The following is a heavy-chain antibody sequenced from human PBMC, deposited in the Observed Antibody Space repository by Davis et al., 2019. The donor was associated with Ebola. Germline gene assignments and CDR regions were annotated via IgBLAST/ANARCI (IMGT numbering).Heavy chain of an antibody. J-gene: IGHJ4*02. CDR1: GFTFSNYD. CDR2: IGGSEGHT. Sequence: GESLKISCAASGFTFSNYDMSWSRHVQGKALEWVSTIGGSEGHTHYSDSVRGRFTISRDNSKNTLYLQMNSLRAEDTATYYCARYCHYTDCTYFDCWGQGTMVAVSS. D-gene: IGHD2-15*01. V-gene: IGHV3-23*01. CDR3: ARYCHYTDCTYFDC.